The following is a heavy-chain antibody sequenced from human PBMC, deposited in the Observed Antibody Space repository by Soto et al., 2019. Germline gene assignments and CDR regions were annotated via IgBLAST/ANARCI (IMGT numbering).Heavy chain of an antibody. Sequence: GGSLRLSCEGSGFTFSSYSMNWVRQAPGKGLEWVSSISTYSSYLYYADSVEGRFAISRDNARNSLSLQMDSLSAEDTAVYYCARGVVIWDNWYFDLWGRGTLVTVSS. V-gene: IGHV3-21*01. CDR2: ISTYSSYL. CDR1: GFTFSSYS. D-gene: IGHD1-26*01. CDR3: ARGVVIWDNWYFDL. J-gene: IGHJ2*01.